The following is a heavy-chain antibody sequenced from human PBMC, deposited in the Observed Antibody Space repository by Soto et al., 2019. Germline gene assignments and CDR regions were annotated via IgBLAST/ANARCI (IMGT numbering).Heavy chain of an antibody. CDR1: GFTFSSHW. D-gene: IGHD1-1*01. V-gene: IGHV3-74*01. CDR3: ARDNNWSYDY. CDR2: IGPDGTTT. J-gene: IGHJ4*02. Sequence: LRLSCAAPGFTFSSHWMHWVRQAPGKGLVWVSHIGPDGTTTRDADSVQGRFTISRDNARNTLYLQMDSLRDEDTAVYYCARDNNWSYDYWGQGILVTVSS.